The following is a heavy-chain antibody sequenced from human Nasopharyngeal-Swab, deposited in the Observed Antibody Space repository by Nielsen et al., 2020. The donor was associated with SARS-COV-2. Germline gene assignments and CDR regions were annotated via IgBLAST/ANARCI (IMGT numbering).Heavy chain of an antibody. D-gene: IGHD1-26*01. Sequence: LSLTCAASGFTFSSYAMSWVRQAPGKGLEWVSAISGSGGSTYYADSVKGRFTISRDNSKNTLYLQMNSLRAEDTAVYCCAKDLQGYSGSYFNWGQGTLVTVSS. CDR1: GFTFSSYA. V-gene: IGHV3-23*01. CDR3: AKDLQGYSGSYFN. CDR2: ISGSGGST. J-gene: IGHJ4*02.